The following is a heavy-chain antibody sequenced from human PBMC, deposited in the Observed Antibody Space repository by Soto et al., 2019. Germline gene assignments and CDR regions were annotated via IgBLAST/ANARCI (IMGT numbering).Heavy chain of an antibody. V-gene: IGHV3-53*01. J-gene: IGHJ3*02. CDR3: ARDKTSYYDISGIFDI. CDR2: IYSGGRT. CDR1: GFTVSDNY. Sequence: LRLSCAASGFTVSDNYMTWVRQAPGKGLEWVSVIYSGGRTYYADSVKGRFTISRDNSNNTLYLQMNSLRAEDTAVYYCARDKTSYYDISGIFDIWGQGTMVT. D-gene: IGHD3-22*01.